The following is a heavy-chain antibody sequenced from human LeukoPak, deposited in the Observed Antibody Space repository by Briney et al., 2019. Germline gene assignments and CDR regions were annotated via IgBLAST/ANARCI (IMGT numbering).Heavy chain of an antibody. CDR3: ARDRGGYCGGDCYSVFDY. V-gene: IGHV4-59*01. J-gene: IGHJ4*02. D-gene: IGHD2-21*02. Sequence: SETLSLTCTVSSGSISSYYWSWIRQPPGKGLEWIGYIYYSGSTNYNPSLRRRVTISVDTSKNQFSLKLRSVTAADTAVYYCARDRGGYCGGDCYSVFDYWGQGTLVTVSS. CDR2: IYYSGST. CDR1: SGSISSYY.